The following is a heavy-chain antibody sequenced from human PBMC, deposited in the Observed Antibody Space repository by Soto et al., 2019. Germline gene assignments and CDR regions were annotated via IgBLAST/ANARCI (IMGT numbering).Heavy chain of an antibody. J-gene: IGHJ4*02. CDR1: GFTFSSYS. CDR2: ITDSGGAT. D-gene: IGHD4-17*01. CDR3: AKVLRAGLRTLDY. Sequence: PGGSLRLSCAASGFTFSSYSMNWVRQAPGKGLEWVSFITDSGGATYYADSVKGRFTISRDNSKNTLYLQMNSLRAEDTAVYYCAKVLRAGLRTLDYWGQGTLVTVSS. V-gene: IGHV3-23*01.